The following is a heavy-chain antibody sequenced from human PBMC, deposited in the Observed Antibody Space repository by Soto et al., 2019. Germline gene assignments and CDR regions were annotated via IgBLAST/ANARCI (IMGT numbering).Heavy chain of an antibody. CDR3: ARRYGYSFDY. CDR2: IYYSGST. J-gene: IGHJ4*02. D-gene: IGHD4-17*01. V-gene: IGHV4-59*12. CDR1: GGSISSYY. Sequence: QVQLQESGPGLVKPSETLSLTCTVSGGSISSYYWSWIRQPPGKGLEWIGYIYYSGSTNYNPSRKSRVTMTVDTSKNQLSLKLRSVTAAATAVYYCARRYGYSFDYAGQGSLVTVSS.